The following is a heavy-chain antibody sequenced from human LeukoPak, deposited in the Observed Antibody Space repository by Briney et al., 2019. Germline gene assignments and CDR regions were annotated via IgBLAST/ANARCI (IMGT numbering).Heavy chain of an antibody. CDR2: IKNDGSDI. CDR1: GFTFSSYS. CDR3: ARDQLAGWALEY. Sequence: PGGSLRLSCAASGFTFSSYSMNWVRQAPGKGLEWLASIKNDGSDIYYEDSVKGRFTISRDNAKNSLYLQLNSLRAEATAVYFCARDQLAGWALEYWGQGTLVTVSS. D-gene: IGHD6-6*01. V-gene: IGHV3-7*01. J-gene: IGHJ4*02.